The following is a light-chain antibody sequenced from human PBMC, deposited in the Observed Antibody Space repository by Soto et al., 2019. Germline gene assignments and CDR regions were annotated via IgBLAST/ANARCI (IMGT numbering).Light chain of an antibody. J-gene: IGKJ2*01. Sequence: IQMTQSPSTLSAPVGDRVTITCQASQTISTLLAWFQHKPGKAPNLLIYDPSNLESGVPSRFSGSGSGTEFTLTISSLQSDDSATYFCQQYSHLVTFGQGTKLDIK. CDR2: DPS. V-gene: IGKV1-5*01. CDR1: QTISTL. CDR3: QQYSHLVT.